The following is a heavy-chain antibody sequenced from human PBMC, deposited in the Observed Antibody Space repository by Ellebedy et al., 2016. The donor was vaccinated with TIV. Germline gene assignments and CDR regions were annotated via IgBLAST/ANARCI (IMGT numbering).Heavy chain of an antibody. J-gene: IGHJ3*01. D-gene: IGHD3-10*01. CDR3: ARGRSSGRTAFDV. V-gene: IGHV3-48*02. CDR1: GFTFSSYS. Sequence: GGSLRLSXAASGFTFSSYSMNWVRQAPGQGLEWVSYISSGGSTIYYADSVKGRFTISRDNARDSLYMQMISLRDEDTAVYYCARGRSSGRTAFDVWGQGTMVPVSS. CDR2: ISSGGSTI.